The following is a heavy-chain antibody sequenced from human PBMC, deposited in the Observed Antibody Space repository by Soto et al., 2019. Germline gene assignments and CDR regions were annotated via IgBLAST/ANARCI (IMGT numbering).Heavy chain of an antibody. V-gene: IGHV3-33*01. J-gene: IGHJ4*02. CDR1: GFSFSSYG. CDR2: IWHDGSSE. CDR3: ARDSGDYV. D-gene: IGHD4-17*01. Sequence: QVQLVEYGGGVVQPGRSLRLSCAASGFSFSSYGMHWVRQAPGKGLEWVAVIWHDGSSEYYADSVKGRFTIFRDNSKNMVFLQMNSLRAEDTAVYYCARDSGDYVGGQGTLVTVSS.